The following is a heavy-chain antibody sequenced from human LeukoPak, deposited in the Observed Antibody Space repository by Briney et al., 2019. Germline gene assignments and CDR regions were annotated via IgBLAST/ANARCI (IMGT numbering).Heavy chain of an antibody. CDR2: IIPIFGTA. CDR1: GGTFSSYA. Sequence: SVKVSCKASGGTFSSYAISWVRQAPGQGLEWMGGIIPIFGTANYAQKFQGRVTITADESTSTAYMELSSLRSEDTAVYYCATNLRITIFGVVIPPGDAFDIWGQGTMVTVSS. D-gene: IGHD3-3*01. J-gene: IGHJ3*02. V-gene: IGHV1-69*13. CDR3: ATNLRITIFGVVIPPGDAFDI.